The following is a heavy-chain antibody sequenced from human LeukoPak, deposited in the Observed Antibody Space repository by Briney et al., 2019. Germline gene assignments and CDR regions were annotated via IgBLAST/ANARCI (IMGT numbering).Heavy chain of an antibody. CDR2: ISGSGGNT. J-gene: IGHJ6*02. Sequence: PGGSLRLSCAASGFTFSSYAMSWVRQAPGKGLEWVSAISGSGGNTYYANSVKGRFTISRDNSKNTLYLQMNSLRAEDTAVYYCAKGAGYYDYVWGSYDYYYGMDVWGQGTTVTVSS. D-gene: IGHD3-16*01. V-gene: IGHV3-23*01. CDR1: GFTFSSYA. CDR3: AKGAGYYDYVWGSYDYYYGMDV.